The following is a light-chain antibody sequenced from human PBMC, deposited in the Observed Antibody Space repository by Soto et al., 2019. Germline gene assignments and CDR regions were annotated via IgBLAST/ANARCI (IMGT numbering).Light chain of an antibody. J-gene: IGLJ1*01. Sequence: QSVVTQPATVSGSPAQAVTISCTGTSSGVGGYNYVSWDQQHPGKTPKLMTSEERNRPSGHSIRFSGSRSGNTASLTTSGLQADDEADYYCSSYTSSSSHVFGTGTKVT. CDR2: EER. CDR1: SSGVGGYNY. CDR3: SSYTSSSSHV. V-gene: IGLV2-14*01.